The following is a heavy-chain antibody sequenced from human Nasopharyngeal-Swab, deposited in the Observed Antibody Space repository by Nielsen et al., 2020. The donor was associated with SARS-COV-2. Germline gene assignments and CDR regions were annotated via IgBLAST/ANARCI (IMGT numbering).Heavy chain of an antibody. J-gene: IGHJ4*02. V-gene: IGHV3-21*01. CDR2: ISSSSSYI. CDR1: GFTFSSYS. CDR3: ARDAGHWDFGY. Sequence: GESLKISCAASGFTFSSYSMNWVRQAPGKGLEWVSSISSSSSYIYYADSVKGRFTISRDNSKNTLYLQMNSLRAEDTAVYYCARDAGHWDFGYWGQGTLVTVSS. D-gene: IGHD1-26*01.